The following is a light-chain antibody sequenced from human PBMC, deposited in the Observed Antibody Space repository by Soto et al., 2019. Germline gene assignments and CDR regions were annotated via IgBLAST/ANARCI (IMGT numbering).Light chain of an antibody. CDR1: QSVSSNY. CDR3: QHYGSSPFT. Sequence: EIVLTQSPGTLSLSPGERATLSCRASQSVSSNYLAWYQQKPGQAPRLLVYGASIRATGIPDRFSGSGSGTDLTLTISRVEPEDFAVYYCQHYGSSPFTFGPGTRLEIK. CDR2: GAS. J-gene: IGKJ5*01. V-gene: IGKV3-20*01.